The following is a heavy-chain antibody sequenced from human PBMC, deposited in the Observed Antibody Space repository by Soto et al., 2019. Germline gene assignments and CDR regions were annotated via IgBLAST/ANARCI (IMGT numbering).Heavy chain of an antibody. D-gene: IGHD6-19*01. J-gene: IGHJ4*02. CDR1: GGSISSYY. CDR2: IYYSGST. CDR3: ARILPRKGFSSGRYYFDY. Sequence: SETLSLTCTVSGGSISSYYWSWIRQPPGKGLEWIGYIYYSGSTNYNPSLKTRLTISKDTSKNQVVLTMTNMDPVDTATYYCARILPRKGFSSGRYYFDYWGQGTLVTVSS. V-gene: IGHV4-59*01.